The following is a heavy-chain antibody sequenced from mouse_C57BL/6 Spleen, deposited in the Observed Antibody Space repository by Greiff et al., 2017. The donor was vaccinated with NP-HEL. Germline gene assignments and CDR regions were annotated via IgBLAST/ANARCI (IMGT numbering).Heavy chain of an antibody. CDR3: AKTGYGSSYEYFDV. J-gene: IGHJ1*03. CDR1: GFSLTSYG. D-gene: IGHD1-1*01. V-gene: IGHV2-5*01. CDR2: IWRGGST. Sequence: VQGVESGPGLVQPSQSLSITCTVSGFSLTSYGVHWVRQSPGKGLEWLGVIWRGGSTDYNAAFMSRLSLTKDNSKSQVFFKMNSLQADDTAIYYCAKTGYGSSYEYFDVWGTGTTVTVSS.